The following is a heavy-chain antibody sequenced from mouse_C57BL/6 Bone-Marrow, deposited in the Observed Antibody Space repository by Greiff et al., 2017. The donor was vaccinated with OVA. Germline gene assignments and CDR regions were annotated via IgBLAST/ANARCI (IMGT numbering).Heavy chain of an antibody. CDR3: TRAPYYGRAY. D-gene: IGHD1-1*01. V-gene: IGHV5-9-1*02. CDR2: ISSGGDYI. J-gene: IGHJ3*01. CDR1: GFTFSSYA. Sequence: EVMLVESGEGLVKPGGSLKLSCAASGFTFSSYAMSWVRQTPEKRLEWVAYISSGGDYIYYADTVKGRFTISRDNARNTLYLLMSSLKSEDTAMYYCTRAPYYGRAYWGQGTQVTVSA.